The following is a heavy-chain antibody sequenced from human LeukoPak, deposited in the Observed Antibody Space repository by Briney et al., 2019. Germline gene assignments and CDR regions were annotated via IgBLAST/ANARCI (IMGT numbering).Heavy chain of an antibody. CDR2: ISNSGGST. CDR3: ARGHWGLDS. Sequence: QPGGSLRLSCAASGFTFSNYAMSWVRQAPGKGLECVSVISNSGGSTYYADSVKGRFTLSRDNARNSLYLQMNSLRAEDTAVYYCARGHWGLDSWGQGTLVSVSS. D-gene: IGHD7-27*01. V-gene: IGHV3-23*01. J-gene: IGHJ4*02. CDR1: GFTFSNYA.